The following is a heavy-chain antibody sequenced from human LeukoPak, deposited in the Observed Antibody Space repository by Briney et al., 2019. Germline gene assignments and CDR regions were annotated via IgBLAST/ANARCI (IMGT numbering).Heavy chain of an antibody. CDR3: ARGRVGAKDY. CDR1: GGSISSGSYY. D-gene: IGHD1-26*01. Sequence: SETLSLTCTVSGGSISSGSYYWSWIRQPAGKGLEWIGRIYTSGSTNYNPSLKSRVTISVDTSKNQFSLKLSSVTAADTAVYYCARGRVGAKDYWGQGTLVTVSS. V-gene: IGHV4-61*02. J-gene: IGHJ4*02. CDR2: IYTSGST.